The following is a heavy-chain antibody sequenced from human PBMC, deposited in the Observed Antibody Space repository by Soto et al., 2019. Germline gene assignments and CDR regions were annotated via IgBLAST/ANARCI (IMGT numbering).Heavy chain of an antibody. CDR3: ARYSQWLIIKGNWFDS. Sequence: QVQLVQSGAEAKRPGASVKVSCKFSGYNFIDYGMTWVRQAPGQGLEWMGWISGSNGATNYAQKYQGRVTLTTDTSTNTAYMELRSLRKDDTAVYYCARYSQWLIIKGNWFDSWGQGTLVTVSS. J-gene: IGHJ5*01. D-gene: IGHD6-19*01. CDR1: GYNFIDYG. V-gene: IGHV1-18*04. CDR2: ISGSNGAT.